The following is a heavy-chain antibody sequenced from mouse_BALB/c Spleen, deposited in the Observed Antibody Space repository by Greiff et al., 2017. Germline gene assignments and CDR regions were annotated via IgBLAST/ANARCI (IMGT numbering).Heavy chain of an antibody. CDR1: GFTFSSYA. Sequence: EVKLVESGGGLVKPGGSLKLSCAASGFTFSSYAMSWVRQTPEKRLEWVASISSGGSTYYPDSVKGRFTISRDNARNILYLQMSSLRSEDTAMYYCARKTTVGATDYWGQGTTLTVSS. CDR3: ARKTTVGATDY. D-gene: IGHD1-1*01. J-gene: IGHJ2*01. CDR2: ISSGGST. V-gene: IGHV5-6-5*01.